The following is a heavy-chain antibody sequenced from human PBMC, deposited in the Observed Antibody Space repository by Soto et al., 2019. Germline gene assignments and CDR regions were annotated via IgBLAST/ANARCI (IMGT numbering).Heavy chain of an antibody. CDR1: GFTFSSYW. J-gene: IGHJ4*02. Sequence: EVHLVESGGGLVQPGGSLRLSCAASGFTFSSYWMHWVRQAPGKGLVWVSRINSDGSSIRYADSVKGQFTISRDNAKNTLYMQMNNQRYDDTVVEYFATSISVCGGCWGLVTLVTVCS. V-gene: IGHV3-74*02. D-gene: IGHD2-21*01. CDR3: ATSISVCGGC. CDR2: INSDGSSI.